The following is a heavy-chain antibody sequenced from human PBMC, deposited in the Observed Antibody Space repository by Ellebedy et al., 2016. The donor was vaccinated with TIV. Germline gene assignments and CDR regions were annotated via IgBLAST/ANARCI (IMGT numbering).Heavy chain of an antibody. CDR2: ISAYTGKT. J-gene: IGHJ5*02. V-gene: IGHV1-18*04. CDR3: ARDSDLVGGPLRPWWVFDP. CDR1: SYTFNTYG. Sequence: ASVKVSXKASSYTFNTYGMTWVRQAPGQGLEWMGWISAYTGKTHCAQKFQGRVTMTTDTSTSTAYMELKSLRSDDTAVYFCARDSDLVGGPLRPWWVFDPWGQGTLVTVSS. D-gene: IGHD2-15*01.